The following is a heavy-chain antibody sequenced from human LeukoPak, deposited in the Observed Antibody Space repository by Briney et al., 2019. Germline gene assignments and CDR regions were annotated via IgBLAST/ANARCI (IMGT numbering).Heavy chain of an antibody. CDR2: INHSGST. Sequence: SETLSLTCAVYGGSFSGYCWSWIRQPPGKGPEWIGEINHSGSTNYNPSLKSRVIISVDTSKNQFSLKLSSVTAADTAVYYCARGRRGYSYGLKPVVFDYWGQGTLVTVSS. CDR3: ARGRRGYSYGLKPVVFDY. CDR1: GGSFSGYC. V-gene: IGHV4-34*01. J-gene: IGHJ4*02. D-gene: IGHD5-18*01.